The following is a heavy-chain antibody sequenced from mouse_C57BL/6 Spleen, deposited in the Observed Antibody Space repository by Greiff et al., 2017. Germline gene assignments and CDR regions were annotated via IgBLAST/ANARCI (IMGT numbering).Heavy chain of an antibody. V-gene: IGHV1-82*01. CDR1: GYAFSSSW. CDR2: IYPGDGDT. D-gene: IGHD2-4*01. Sequence: VQLQQSGPELVKPGASVKISCKASGYAFSSSWMNWVKQRPGKGLEWIGRIYPGDGDTNYNGKFKGKATLTADKSSSTAYMQLSSLTSEDSAVYFWAREGDDYDVRVNYFDYWGQGTTLTVSS. CDR3: AREGDDYDVRVNYFDY. J-gene: IGHJ2*01.